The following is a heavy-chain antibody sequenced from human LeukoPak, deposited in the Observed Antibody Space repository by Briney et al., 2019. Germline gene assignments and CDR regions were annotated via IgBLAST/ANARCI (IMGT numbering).Heavy chain of an antibody. Sequence: PSETLSLTCTVSGGSISSSSYYWGWIRQPPGKGLEWIGSIYYSGSTYYNPSLKSRVTISVDTSKNQFSLKLSSVTAADTAVYYCARATGPRGYFDYWGQGTLVTVSS. CDR2: IYYSGST. J-gene: IGHJ4*02. D-gene: IGHD3-10*01. V-gene: IGHV4-39*07. CDR3: ARATGPRGYFDY. CDR1: GGSISSSSYY.